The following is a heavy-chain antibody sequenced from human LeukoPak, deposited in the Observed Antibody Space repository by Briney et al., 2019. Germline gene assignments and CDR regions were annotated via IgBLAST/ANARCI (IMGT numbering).Heavy chain of an antibody. CDR3: TRDRGTYNWFDP. Sequence: GGSLRLSCAASGFTFSGSAVHWVRQSSGKVLEWVGHIDKKDNLYATAYAESVKGRFTISRDASKDTAFLHMDSLKTEDTALYYCTRDRGTYNWFDPWGQGTLVTVSS. J-gene: IGHJ5*02. CDR2: IDKKDNLYAT. D-gene: IGHD2-15*01. CDR1: GFTFSGSA. V-gene: IGHV3-73*01.